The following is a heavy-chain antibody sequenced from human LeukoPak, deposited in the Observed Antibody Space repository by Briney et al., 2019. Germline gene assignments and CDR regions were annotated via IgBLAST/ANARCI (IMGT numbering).Heavy chain of an antibody. CDR1: GYTFTSYD. Sequence: ASVKVSCKASGYTFTSYDINWVRQATGQGLEWMGWMNPNSGKTGYAQKFQGRVTMTRNTSISTAYMELSSLRSEDTAVYYCARGHGFTRDSSGYIDYWGQGTLVTVSS. V-gene: IGHV1-8*01. CDR2: MNPNSGKT. CDR3: ARGHGFTRDSSGYIDY. D-gene: IGHD3-22*01. J-gene: IGHJ4*02.